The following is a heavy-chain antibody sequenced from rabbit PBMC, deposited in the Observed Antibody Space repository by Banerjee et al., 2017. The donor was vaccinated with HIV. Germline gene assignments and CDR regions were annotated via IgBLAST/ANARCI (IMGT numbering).Heavy chain of an antibody. CDR3: AREDYAGYGFFNL. D-gene: IGHD7-1*01. CDR1: GIDFSSYW. J-gene: IGHJ4*01. V-gene: IGHV1S40*01. Sequence: QSLVESGGGLVQPEGSLTLTCKASGIDFSSYWMCWVRQAPGKGLEWIGCIHCVSHSAYYASWAKGRFTISKTSSTTVTLQMTSLTAADTATYFCAREDYAGYGFFNLWGPGTLVTVS. CDR2: IHCVSHSA.